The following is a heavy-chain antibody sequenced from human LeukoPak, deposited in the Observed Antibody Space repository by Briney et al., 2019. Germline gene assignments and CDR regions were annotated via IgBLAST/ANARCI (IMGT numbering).Heavy chain of an antibody. D-gene: IGHD3-22*01. CDR1: GFTFSSYG. CDR2: IRYDGSNK. CDR3: AKIGFYYYDSMYYFDY. Sequence: GGSLRLSCAASGFTFSSYGMHWVRQAPGKGLEWVAFIRYDGSNKYYADSVKGRFTISRDNSKNTLYLQMNSLRAEDTAVYYCAKIGFYYYDSMYYFDYWGQGTLVTVSS. V-gene: IGHV3-30*02. J-gene: IGHJ4*02.